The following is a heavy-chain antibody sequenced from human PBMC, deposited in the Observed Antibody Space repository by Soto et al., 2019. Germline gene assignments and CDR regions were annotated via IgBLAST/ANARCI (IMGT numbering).Heavy chain of an antibody. D-gene: IGHD1-26*01. CDR2: IYYSGST. J-gene: IGHJ5*02. CDR3: ARSNPQIEALLPWFDP. Sequence: SETLSLTCTVSGGSISSYYWSWIRQPPGKGLEWIGYIYYSGSTNYNPSLKSRVTISVDTSKNQFSLKLSSVTAADTAVYYCARSNPQIEALLPWFDPWGQGTLVTVSS. CDR1: GGSISSYY. V-gene: IGHV4-59*01.